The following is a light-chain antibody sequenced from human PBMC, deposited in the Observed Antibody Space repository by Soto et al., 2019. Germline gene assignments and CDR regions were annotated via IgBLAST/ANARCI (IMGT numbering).Light chain of an antibody. CDR3: QQYGSSPPT. CDR2: GPS. V-gene: IGKV3-20*01. Sequence: EIVLTQSPGTLSLSPGERATLSCRASQSVSSYLAWYQHKPGQAPRLLIFGPSSRASGIPDRFSGGGSGTDFSLTISRLEPEDFAVYFCQQYGSSPPTFGQGTKVDIK. J-gene: IGKJ1*01. CDR1: QSVSSY.